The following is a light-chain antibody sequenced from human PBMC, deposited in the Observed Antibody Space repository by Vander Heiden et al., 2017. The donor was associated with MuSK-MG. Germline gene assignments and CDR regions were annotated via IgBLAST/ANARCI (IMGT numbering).Light chain of an antibody. CDR1: QSVSGY. Sequence: EIVLTQSPATLSLSPGERATLSCRASQSVSGYLAWYQQKPGQAPRLLIYDASNRATGIPARFSGSASGTDFTLTISILDPEDFAVYYCHGRSDWPITFGGGTKVEIK. CDR2: DAS. J-gene: IGKJ4*01. CDR3: HGRSDWPIT. V-gene: IGKV3-11*01.